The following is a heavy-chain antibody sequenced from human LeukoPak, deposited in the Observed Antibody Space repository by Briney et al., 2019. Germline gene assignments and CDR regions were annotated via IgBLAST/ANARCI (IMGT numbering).Heavy chain of an antibody. Sequence: GGSLRLSCAASGFTFSSYWMHWVRHAPGKGLVWVSRINSDGSSTTYADSVKGRFTISRDNAKNTLYLQMNSLRAEDTAVYYCARDLNYYDSSGYYYGLDYWGQGTLVTVSS. D-gene: IGHD3-22*01. V-gene: IGHV3-74*01. CDR1: GFTFSSYW. CDR3: ARDLNYYDSSGYYYGLDY. J-gene: IGHJ4*02. CDR2: INSDGSST.